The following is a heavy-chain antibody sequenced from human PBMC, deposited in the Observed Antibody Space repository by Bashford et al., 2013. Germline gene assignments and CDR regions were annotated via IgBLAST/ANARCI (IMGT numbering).Heavy chain of an antibody. Sequence: SSETLSLTCTVSGGSISHNNYYWGWIRQPPGKGLEWIGSFYLSGGAYYNPSLKSRVTVSVDTSKNQLSLKLTSVTAADTAIYYCANTKDFDYWGQGTLVTVSS. CDR1: GGSISHNNYY. CDR3: ANTKDFDY. J-gene: IGHJ4*02. V-gene: IGHV4-39*01. D-gene: IGHD1-1*01. CDR2: FYLSGGA.